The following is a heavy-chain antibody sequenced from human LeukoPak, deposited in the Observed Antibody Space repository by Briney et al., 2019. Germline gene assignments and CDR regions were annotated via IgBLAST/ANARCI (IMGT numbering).Heavy chain of an antibody. D-gene: IGHD3-10*01. CDR2: ISWDGGST. CDR1: GFTSDDYA. V-gene: IGHV3-43D*03. Sequence: GGSRRLSCAASGFTSDDYAMHWVRQAPGKGLEWVSLISWDGGSTYYADSVKGRFTISRDNTKNSLYMQMNSLRAEDTALYYCAKGELHYYYYMDVWGKGTTVTVSS. CDR3: AKGELHYYYYMDV. J-gene: IGHJ6*03.